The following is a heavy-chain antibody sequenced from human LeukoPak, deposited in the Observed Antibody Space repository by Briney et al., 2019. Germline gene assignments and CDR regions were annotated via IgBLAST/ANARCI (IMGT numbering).Heavy chain of an antibody. Sequence: GGSLRLSCAASGFPFSSRVMSWVRQAPGKGLEWIAYINHNGEAIYYPEFVKGRFIISRDNAKNTLFLQMNDLRDEDTAVYYCARDYDWALDFWGQGTWVTVSS. CDR1: GFPFSSRV. D-gene: IGHD3-9*01. J-gene: IGHJ4*02. CDR2: INHNGEAI. V-gene: IGHV3-48*02. CDR3: ARDYDWALDF.